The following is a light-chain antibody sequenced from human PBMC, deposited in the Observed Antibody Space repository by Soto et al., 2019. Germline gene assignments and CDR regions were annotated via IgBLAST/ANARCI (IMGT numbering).Light chain of an antibody. Sequence: EIVLTQSPGTLSLSPGERATLSCRASQSVSSSYLAWYQQKPGQAPRLLIYGASSRATGIPDRFSGSGSGTDFTLTIGRLEPEDFAVYYCQQFGSSPLFTFGPGTKVDVK. CDR3: QQFGSSPLFT. CDR1: QSVSSSY. J-gene: IGKJ3*01. CDR2: GAS. V-gene: IGKV3-20*01.